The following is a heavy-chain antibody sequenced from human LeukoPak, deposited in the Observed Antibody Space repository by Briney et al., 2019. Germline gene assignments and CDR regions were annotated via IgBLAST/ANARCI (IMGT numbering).Heavy chain of an antibody. V-gene: IGHV3-30-3*01. CDR3: AREARYCSSTSCYDPGGMDV. D-gene: IGHD2-2*01. J-gene: IGHJ6*02. Sequence: GGSLRLSCAASGFTFSSYAMHWVRQAPGKGLEWVAVISYDGSNKYYADSVKGRFTISRDNSKNTLYLQMNSLRAEDTAVYYRAREARYCSSTSCYDPGGMDVWGQGTTVTVSS. CDR2: ISYDGSNK. CDR1: GFTFSSYA.